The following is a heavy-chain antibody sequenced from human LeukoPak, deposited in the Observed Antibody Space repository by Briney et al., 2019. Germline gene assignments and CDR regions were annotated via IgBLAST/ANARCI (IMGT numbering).Heavy chain of an antibody. V-gene: IGHV1-69*05. CDR2: VIPIFGTA. CDR1: GGTFSSYA. CDR3: ARGRITMIVAGFDI. Sequence: ASVKVSXKASGGTFSSYAISWVRQAPGQGLEWMGRVIPIFGTANYAQKFQGRVTITTDESTSTAYMELSSLRSEDTAVYYCARGRITMIVAGFDIWGQGTMVTVSS. D-gene: IGHD3-22*01. J-gene: IGHJ3*02.